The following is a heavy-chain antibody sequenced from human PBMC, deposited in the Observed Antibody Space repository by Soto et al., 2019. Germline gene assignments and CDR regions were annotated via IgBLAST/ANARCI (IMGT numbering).Heavy chain of an antibody. CDR2: INHSGST. Sequence: QVQLQQWGAGLLKPSETLSLTCAVYGGSFSGYYWSWIRQPPGKGLEWIGEINHSGSTNYNPSLKSRVTISVDTPKNQFSLKLSSVTAADTAVYYCASVAATVTTSTAFDIWGQGTMVTVSS. V-gene: IGHV4-34*01. CDR1: GGSFSGYY. CDR3: ASVAATVTTSTAFDI. J-gene: IGHJ3*02. D-gene: IGHD4-17*01.